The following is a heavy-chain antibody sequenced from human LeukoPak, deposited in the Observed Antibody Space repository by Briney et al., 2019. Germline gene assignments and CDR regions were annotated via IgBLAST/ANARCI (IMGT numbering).Heavy chain of an antibody. CDR1: GGSIFSSNW. Sequence: LSLTCAVSGGSIFSSNWWSWVRQPPGKGLEWVSAITASGGSTYYADPVKGRFTISRDNSKNTLYLQMNSLRAEDTALYYCAKGLERESRLDSWGQGTLVTVSS. J-gene: IGHJ4*02. D-gene: IGHD1-1*01. CDR3: AKGLERESRLDS. V-gene: IGHV3-23*01. CDR2: ITASGGST.